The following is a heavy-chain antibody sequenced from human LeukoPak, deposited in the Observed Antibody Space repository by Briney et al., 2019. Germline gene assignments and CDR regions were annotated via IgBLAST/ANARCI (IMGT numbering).Heavy chain of an antibody. J-gene: IGHJ4*02. Sequence: GSLRLSCAASGFTFDDYGMSWVRQAPGKGLEWVSGIKWNGGSTGYADSVKGRFSISRDNAKNSLSLQMNSLRADDTAVYYCARGDEYFDYWGQGTLVTVSS. CDR3: ARGDEYFDY. V-gene: IGHV3-20*04. CDR2: IKWNGGST. CDR1: GFTFDDYG.